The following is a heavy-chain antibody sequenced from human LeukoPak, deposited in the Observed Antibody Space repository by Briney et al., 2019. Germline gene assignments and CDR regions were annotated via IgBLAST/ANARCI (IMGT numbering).Heavy chain of an antibody. Sequence: ASVKVSCKASGYTFTSYGITWVRQAPGQGLEWMGWINTYNGIANYAQKIQGRVTMTTDTSTSTAYMELRSLISDDTAVYYCARCQVGVGGGDFFDYWGQGTLVTVSS. V-gene: IGHV1-18*01. J-gene: IGHJ4*02. CDR1: GYTFTSYG. CDR3: ARCQVGVGGGDFFDY. CDR2: INTYNGIA. D-gene: IGHD1-26*01.